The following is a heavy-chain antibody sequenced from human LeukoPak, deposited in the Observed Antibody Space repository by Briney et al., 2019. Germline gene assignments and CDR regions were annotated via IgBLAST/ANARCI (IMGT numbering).Heavy chain of an antibody. D-gene: IGHD6-19*01. V-gene: IGHV4-38-2*02. CDR2: IYHSVST. Sequence: SETLSLTCTVSGYSISSGYYWGWIRQPPGKGLEWIGSIYHSVSTHYNPSLKSRVTISVDTSKNQFSLKLSSVTAADTAVYYCARGPAVAGLLLYFDYWGQGTLVTVSS. J-gene: IGHJ4*02. CDR3: ARGPAVAGLLLYFDY. CDR1: GYSISSGYY.